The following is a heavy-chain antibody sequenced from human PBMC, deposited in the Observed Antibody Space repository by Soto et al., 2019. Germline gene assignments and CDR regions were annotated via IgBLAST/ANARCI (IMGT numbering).Heavy chain of an antibody. CDR1: GYSFTSYA. J-gene: IGHJ3*01. V-gene: IGHV1-3*01. Sequence: ASVKVSCKASGYSFTSYAMHWVRQAPGQRLEWMGWINAGNGNTKYSQKFQGRVTITRDTSASTAYMELSSLRSEDTAVYYCARHGRVAGSSPSCFGCSVDWGQGIMVTVAS. CDR3: ARHGRVAGSSPSCFGCSVD. D-gene: IGHD2-2*01. CDR2: INAGNGNT.